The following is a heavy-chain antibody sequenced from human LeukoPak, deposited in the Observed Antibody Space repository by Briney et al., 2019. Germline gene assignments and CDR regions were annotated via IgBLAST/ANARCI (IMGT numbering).Heavy chain of an antibody. Sequence: PSETLSLTCAVYGGSFSGYYWSWIRQPPGKGLEWIGEINHSGSTNYNPSLKSRVAISVDTSKNQFSLKLSSVTAADTAVYYCARCLRYSSGWYNYGGQGTLVTVS. CDR2: INHSGST. CDR3: ARCLRYSSGWYNY. J-gene: IGHJ4*02. CDR1: GGSFSGYY. V-gene: IGHV4-34*01. D-gene: IGHD6-19*01.